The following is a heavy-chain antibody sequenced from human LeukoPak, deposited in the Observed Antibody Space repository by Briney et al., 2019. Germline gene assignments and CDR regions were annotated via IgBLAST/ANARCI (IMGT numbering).Heavy chain of an antibody. CDR3: ARMDQWGNRKPFDY. CDR1: GYTFTSYD. J-gene: IGHJ4*02. CDR2: VNPNSGNT. Sequence: ASVKVSCKASGYTFTSYDINWVRQATGQGLEWMGWVNPNSGNTGYAQKFQGRVTMTRDKSTSTVYMELSSLRSDDTAVYYCARMDQWGNRKPFDYWGQGTLVTVSS. D-gene: IGHD3-16*01. V-gene: IGHV1-8*01.